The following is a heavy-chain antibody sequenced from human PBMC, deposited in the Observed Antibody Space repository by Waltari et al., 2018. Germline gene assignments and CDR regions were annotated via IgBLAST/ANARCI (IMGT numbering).Heavy chain of an antibody. CDR2: SYPGDADT. Sequence: EVQLVQSGAEVKKPGESLKISCKGSGYSFTSYWIGWVRQMPGKGLEWMGISYPGDADTSYSPSFQGQVTISAAKSISTAYLQWSSLKASDTAMYYCARPSEWTSYYFDYWGQGTLVTVSS. CDR3: ARPSEWTSYYFDY. D-gene: IGHD3-3*01. J-gene: IGHJ4*02. V-gene: IGHV5-51*01. CDR1: GYSFTSYW.